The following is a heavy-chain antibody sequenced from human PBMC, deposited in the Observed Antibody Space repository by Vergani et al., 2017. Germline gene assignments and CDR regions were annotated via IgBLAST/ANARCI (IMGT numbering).Heavy chain of an antibody. CDR2: INHSGST. J-gene: IGHJ3*02. D-gene: IGHD5/OR15-5a*01. V-gene: IGHV4-34*01. CDR1: GGSFSGYY. CDR3: AREDSVYDSSGDAFDI. Sequence: QVQLQQWGAGLLKPSETLSLTCAVYGGSFSGYYWSWIRQPPGKGLEWIGEINHSGSTNYNPSLKCRVTRSVDTSKNQFSLKLSSVTAADTAVYYCAREDSVYDSSGDAFDIWGQGTMVTVSS.